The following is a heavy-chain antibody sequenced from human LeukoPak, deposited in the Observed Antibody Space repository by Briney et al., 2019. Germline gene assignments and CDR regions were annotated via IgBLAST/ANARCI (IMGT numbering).Heavy chain of an antibody. CDR2: ISGGGGST. CDR1: GFTFSSYA. V-gene: IGHV3-23*01. CDR3: AKEDSSWYGAFDN. J-gene: IGHJ4*02. Sequence: GGSLRLSCAAPGFTFSSYAMSWVRQGPGKGLEWVSAISGGGGSTYYADSVKGRFTISRDNSKNTLFLQMNTLSAEDTAVYYCAKEDSSWYGAFDNWGQGTLVTVSS. D-gene: IGHD6-13*01.